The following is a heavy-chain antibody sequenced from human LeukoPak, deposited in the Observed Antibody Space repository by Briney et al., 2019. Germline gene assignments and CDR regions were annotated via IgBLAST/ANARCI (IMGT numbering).Heavy chain of an antibody. CDR2: IYYSGST. V-gene: IGHV4-31*03. CDR1: GGSISSGGYY. CDR3: ARGLYYDILTGYLSPFGY. D-gene: IGHD3-9*01. J-gene: IGHJ4*02. Sequence: PSQTLSLTCTASGGSISSGGYYWSWIRQHPGKGLEWIGYIYYSGSTYYNPSLKSRVTISVDTSKNQFSLRLSSVTAADTAVYYCARGLYYDILTGYLSPFGYWGQGTLVTVSS.